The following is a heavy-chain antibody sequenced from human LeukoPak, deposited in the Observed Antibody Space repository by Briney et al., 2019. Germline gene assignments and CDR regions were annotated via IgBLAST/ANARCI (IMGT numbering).Heavy chain of an antibody. Sequence: SGTTLVKPTQTLTLTCSFSGLSLNNSGEGVAWIRQLPRKALEWLALIYWDDDKRLSPSLENRLHITRAACKSQVVLTMTNMNPVGRGTSYCVHKNPLAFYRYGDVLTGVGFGAFDFWGQGVLVTVSS. CDR1: GLSLNNSGEG. D-gene: IGHD3-16*02. CDR3: VHKNPLAFYRYGDVLTGVGFGAFDF. CDR2: IYWDDDK. J-gene: IGHJ3*01. V-gene: IGHV2-5*02.